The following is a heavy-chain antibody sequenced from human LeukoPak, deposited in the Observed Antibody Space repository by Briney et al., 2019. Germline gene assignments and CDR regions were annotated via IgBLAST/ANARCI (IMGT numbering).Heavy chain of an antibody. CDR2: ITGSGGST. V-gene: IGHV3-23*01. D-gene: IGHD1-26*01. J-gene: IGHJ3*02. Sequence: GGSLGLSCAASGFTFSSYAMSWVRQAPGKGLEWVSVITGSGGSTNYADSVKGRFTISRDNSKNTLYLQMNSLRAEDTAVYYCAKSRLWEILLSSDAFDIWGQGTMVTVSS. CDR3: AKSRLWEILLSSDAFDI. CDR1: GFTFSSYA.